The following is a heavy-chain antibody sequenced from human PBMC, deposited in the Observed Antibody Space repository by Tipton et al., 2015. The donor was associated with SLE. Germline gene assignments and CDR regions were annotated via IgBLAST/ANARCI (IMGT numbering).Heavy chain of an antibody. CDR1: GGSISSHY. Sequence: GLVKPSETLSLTCTVSGGSISSHYWSWIRQPPGKGLEWIGYIYYSGSTNYNPSLKSRVTISVDTSQNRFSLQLTSVTAADTAVYYCARDTWAGGFSGYGENHWGQGTLVTVSS. CDR3: ARDTWAGGFSGYGENH. V-gene: IGHV4-59*11. J-gene: IGHJ5*02. D-gene: IGHD5-12*01. CDR2: IYYSGST.